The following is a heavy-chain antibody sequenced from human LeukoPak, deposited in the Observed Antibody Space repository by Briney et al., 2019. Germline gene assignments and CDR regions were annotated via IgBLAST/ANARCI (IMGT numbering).Heavy chain of an antibody. V-gene: IGHV3-30-3*01. CDR2: ISYDGSNK. CDR3: ARGRGGSYYSGFDY. CDR1: GFTFSSYA. D-gene: IGHD1-26*01. Sequence: GGSLRLSCAASGFTFSSYAMHWVRQAPGKGLEWVAVISYDGSNKYYAHSVKGRFSISRDKSKNTLYLQMNSLRAEDTAVYYWARGRGGSYYSGFDYWGQGTLVTVSS. J-gene: IGHJ4*02.